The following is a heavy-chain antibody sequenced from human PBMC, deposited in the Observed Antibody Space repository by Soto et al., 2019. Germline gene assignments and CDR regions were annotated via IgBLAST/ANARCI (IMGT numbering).Heavy chain of an antibody. V-gene: IGHV4-59*12. J-gene: IGHJ6*02. CDR2: MYYSGNT. CDR3: ARYTGYAYGMDV. D-gene: IGHD3-9*01. CDR1: GGSISSYY. Sequence: SETLSLTCTVSGGSISSYYWSWLRQPPGKGLEWIAYMYYSGNTNYNPSLKSRATMSVDTSKNQFSLKLSSVTAADTAVYYCARYTGYAYGMDVWGQGTTVTVSS.